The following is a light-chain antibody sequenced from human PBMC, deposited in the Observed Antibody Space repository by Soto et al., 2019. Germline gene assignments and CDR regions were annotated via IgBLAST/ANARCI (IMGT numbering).Light chain of an antibody. CDR3: QSYASSLSGHVV. CDR1: SSNLGAAFA. CDR2: YNN. V-gene: IGLV1-40*01. Sequence: HSVLTQPPSLSGAPGQRITISCTGTSSNLGAAFAVQWYQQLPGAAPKLLIYYNNNRPSGVPDRVSGSKSGTSAFLAITGLLADDEADYYCQSYASSLSGHVVFGGGTKLTVL. J-gene: IGLJ2*01.